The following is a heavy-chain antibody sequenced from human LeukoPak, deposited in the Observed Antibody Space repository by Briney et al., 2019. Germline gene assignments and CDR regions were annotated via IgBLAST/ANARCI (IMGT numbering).Heavy chain of an antibody. D-gene: IGHD3-10*01. CDR1: GFTFSSYA. CDR3: ARVGSYGMDV. CDR2: ISGSGDIT. V-gene: IGHV3-23*01. Sequence: GGSLRLACAASGFTFSSYAMTWVRQAPGKGLEWVSAISGSGDITYYADSVKGRFTISRDNAKNSLYLQMNDLRAEDTAVYYCARVGSYGMDVWGQGTTVTVSS. J-gene: IGHJ6*02.